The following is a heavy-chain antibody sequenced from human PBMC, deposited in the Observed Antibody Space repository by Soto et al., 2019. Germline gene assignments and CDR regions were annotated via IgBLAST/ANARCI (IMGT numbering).Heavy chain of an antibody. Sequence: SGGSLRLSCAASGFSFSSYAMSWVRQAPGKGLEWVSAISGSGGSTYYADSVKGRFTISRDNSKNTLYLQMNSLRAEDTAVYYCAKDQYCSGGSCLMGAFDIWGQGTMVTVSS. J-gene: IGHJ3*02. D-gene: IGHD2-15*01. CDR3: AKDQYCSGGSCLMGAFDI. CDR2: ISGSGGST. CDR1: GFSFSSYA. V-gene: IGHV3-23*01.